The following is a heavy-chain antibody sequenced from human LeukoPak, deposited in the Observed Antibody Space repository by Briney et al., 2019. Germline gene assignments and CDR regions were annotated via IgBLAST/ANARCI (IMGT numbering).Heavy chain of an antibody. CDR1: GVTFSDHS. J-gene: IGHJ2*01. V-gene: IGHV3-21*01. Sequence: GGSLRLPCVVSGVTFSDHSITWVRQAPGKGPEWVSAISGSSSHIYYADSVKGRFTISRDNAKNSLYLQMNSLRAEDTAVYYCAKALYWYFDLWGRGTLVTVSS. CDR2: ISGSSSHI. D-gene: IGHD3-3*02. CDR3: AKALYWYFDL.